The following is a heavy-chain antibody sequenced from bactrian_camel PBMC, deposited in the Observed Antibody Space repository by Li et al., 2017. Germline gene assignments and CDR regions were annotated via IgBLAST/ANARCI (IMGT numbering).Heavy chain of an antibody. Sequence: HVQLVESGGGSVQAGGSLTLSCAASGSGYISGTACMGWFRQVPGKEREGVAAIAPATGTTFYSDSVKGRFTISHSNANNTLHLQMNSLKPEDTAMYHCAATLTVPNCPQWWFLVPRTDFGYWGQGTQVTVS. CDR1: GSGYISGTAC. J-gene: IGHJ6*01. V-gene: IGHV3S54*01. CDR2: IAPATGTT. CDR3: AATLTVPNCPQWWFLVPRTDFGY. D-gene: IGHD2*01.